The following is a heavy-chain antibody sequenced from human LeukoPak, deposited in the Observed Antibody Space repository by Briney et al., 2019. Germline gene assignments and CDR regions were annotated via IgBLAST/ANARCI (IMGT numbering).Heavy chain of an antibody. D-gene: IGHD5-18*01. CDR2: ISAYKGDT. CDR3: ASGYNYGQGYYYYFAMGV. Sequence: ASVKVSCKASGYPFRDYGFTWVRQAPGPGLEWMGWISAYKGDTNYAQKFQGRVTMTTDTSTTTAYMELRSLRTDDTAVYYCASGYNYGQGYYYYFAMGVWGQGTTVTVSS. V-gene: IGHV1-18*01. CDR1: GYPFRDYG. J-gene: IGHJ6*02.